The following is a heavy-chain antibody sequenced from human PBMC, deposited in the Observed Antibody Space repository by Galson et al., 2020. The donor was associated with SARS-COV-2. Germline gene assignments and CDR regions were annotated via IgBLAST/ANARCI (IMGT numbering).Heavy chain of an antibody. CDR1: GGSISSYY. D-gene: IGHD3-3*01. J-gene: IGHJ6*03. CDR2: IYTSGST. CDR3: AREVGGYYPAPTAENYYYYYYYMDV. V-gene: IGHV4-4*07. Sequence: SETLSLTCTVSGGSISSYYWSWIRQPAGKGLEWIGRIYTSGSTNYNPSLKSRVTMSVDTSKNQFSLKLSSVTAADTAVYYCAREVGGYYPAPTAENYYYYYYYMDVWGKGTTVTVSS.